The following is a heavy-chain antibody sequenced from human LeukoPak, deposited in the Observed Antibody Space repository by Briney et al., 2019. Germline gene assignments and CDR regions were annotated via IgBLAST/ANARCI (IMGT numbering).Heavy chain of an antibody. D-gene: IGHD3-22*01. CDR1: GGSISSYY. J-gene: IGHJ4*02. CDR2: IYYSGST. V-gene: IGHV4-59*08. Sequence: SETLSLTCTVSGGSISSYYWSWIRQPPGKGLEWIGYIYYSGSTNYNPSLKSRVTISVDTSKNQFSLKLSSVTAADTAVYYCARQDTRGYYVDYWGQGTLVTVSA. CDR3: ARQDTRGYYVDY.